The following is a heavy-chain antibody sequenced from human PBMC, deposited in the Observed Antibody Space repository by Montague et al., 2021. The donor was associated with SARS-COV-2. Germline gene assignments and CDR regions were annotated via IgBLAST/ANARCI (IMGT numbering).Heavy chain of an antibody. J-gene: IGHJ4*02. CDR1: GEPFSEYI. Sequence: SETLSLTCAVYGEPFSEYIWNWIRQPPGKGLEWIGEINHRGLTKYNPSLNSRVTLSVDTSRNQFSLKLNSVAAADTAMYYCVRSVGRRGTLYSSGWSKYPFDFWGQGTLVTVSS. V-gene: IGHV4-34*01. CDR3: VRSVGRRGTLYSSGWSKYPFDF. D-gene: IGHD6-19*01. CDR2: INHRGLT.